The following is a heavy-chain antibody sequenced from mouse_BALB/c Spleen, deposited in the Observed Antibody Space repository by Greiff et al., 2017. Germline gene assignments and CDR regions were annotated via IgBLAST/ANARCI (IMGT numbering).Heavy chain of an antibody. Sequence: EVMLVESGGGLVQPGGSLRLSCATSGFTFTDYYMSWVRQPPGKALEWLGFIRNKANGYTTEYSASVKGRFTISRDNSQSILYLQMNTLRAEDSATYDCASDMRDRPYYGSSYAMDYWGQGTSVTVSS. CDR3: ASDMRDRPYYGSSYAMDY. J-gene: IGHJ4*01. D-gene: IGHD1-1*01. CDR2: IRNKANGYTT. CDR1: GFTFTDYY. V-gene: IGHV7-3*02.